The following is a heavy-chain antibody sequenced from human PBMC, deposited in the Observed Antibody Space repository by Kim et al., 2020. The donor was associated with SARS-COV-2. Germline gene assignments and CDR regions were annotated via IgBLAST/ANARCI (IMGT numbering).Heavy chain of an antibody. CDR3: ASMWAWRFLHY. CDR2: IHGNGGST. J-gene: IGHJ4*02. CDR1: GFTFSTYA. D-gene: IGHD1-26*01. V-gene: IGHV3-23*01. Sequence: GGSLRLSCAASGFTFSTYAMSWVRQAPGRGLEWVSTIHGNGGSTYYADSVKGRFTISRDNSKTTLYLQMNGLRAEDTAVYYCASMWAWRFLHYWGQGTLVTVSS.